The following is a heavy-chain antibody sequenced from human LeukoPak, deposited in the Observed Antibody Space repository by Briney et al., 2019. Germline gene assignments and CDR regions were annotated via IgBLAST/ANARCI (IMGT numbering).Heavy chain of an antibody. V-gene: IGHV3-23*01. CDR1: GITFSSYG. CDR2: ISSTGGTT. J-gene: IGHJ4*02. Sequence: GGSLRLSCAASGITFSSYGMSWVRQAPGKGLEWVSSISSTGGTTYYADSVKGRFTISRDNSKNTLYLQMNSLRAEDTAVYYCAKDSPPRYSSSWSYGDYWGQGTLVTVSS. D-gene: IGHD6-13*01. CDR3: AKDSPPRYSSSWSYGDY.